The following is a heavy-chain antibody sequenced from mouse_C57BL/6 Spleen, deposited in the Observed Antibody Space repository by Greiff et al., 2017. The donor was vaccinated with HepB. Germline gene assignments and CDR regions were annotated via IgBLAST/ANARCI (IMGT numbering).Heavy chain of an antibody. J-gene: IGHJ1*03. CDR3: AKGGGTMIKAWYDV. CDR1: GFSLTSSG. CDR2: IRRDGST. V-gene: IGHV2-3*01. Sequence: VQRVESGPGLVAPSQCLSITCTVSGFSLTSSGVSWVRQPPGKGLEWLGVIRRDGSTNYHSALISRLSISKDNSKSQVFLKLNSLQTDDTATYYGAKGGGTMIKAWYDVWGTGTTVTVSS. D-gene: IGHD2-4*01.